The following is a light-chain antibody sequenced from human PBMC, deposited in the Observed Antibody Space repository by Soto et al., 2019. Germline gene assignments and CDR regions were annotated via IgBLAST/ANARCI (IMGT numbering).Light chain of an antibody. CDR2: GAS. V-gene: IGKV3-20*01. J-gene: IGKJ4*01. CDR1: QSVSYY. CDR3: QQYGSSPLT. Sequence: EIVLTQSPGTLSLSPGERATLSCRASQSVSYYLAWYQQKPGQAPRLLIYGASTRATGIPARFSGSGSGTDFTLTISRLEPEDFAVYYCQQYGSSPLTFGGGTKVDI.